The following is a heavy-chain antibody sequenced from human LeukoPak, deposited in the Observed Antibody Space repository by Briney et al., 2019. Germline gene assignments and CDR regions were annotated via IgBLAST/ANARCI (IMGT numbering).Heavy chain of an antibody. D-gene: IGHD3-10*01. Sequence: GASVKASCKASGYTFTSYGISWVRQAPGQGLEWMGWISANNGNTNYVQKLQGRVTMTTDTSTSTVYMELRSLRSDDTAVYYCMRGGRDYFDYWGQGTLVTVSS. V-gene: IGHV1-18*01. CDR2: ISANNGNT. CDR1: GYTFTSYG. J-gene: IGHJ4*02. CDR3: MRGGRDYFDY.